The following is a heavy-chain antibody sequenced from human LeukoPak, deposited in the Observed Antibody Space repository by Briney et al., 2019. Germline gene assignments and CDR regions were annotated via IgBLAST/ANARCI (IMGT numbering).Heavy chain of an antibody. J-gene: IGHJ4*02. CDR1: GSSISSSNSD. Sequence: NSSESLSLTCTVSGSSISSSNSDWAWIRQPPGKGLEWIGTIYHTGSPYYTPSLKSRVTISVDTSKTNFSLNLSSVTAADTPVYYCARHGAGELVPSTWYFDYWGQGTLVTVSS. D-gene: IGHD1-26*01. CDR2: IYHTGSP. CDR3: ARHGAGELVPSTWYFDY. V-gene: IGHV4-39*01.